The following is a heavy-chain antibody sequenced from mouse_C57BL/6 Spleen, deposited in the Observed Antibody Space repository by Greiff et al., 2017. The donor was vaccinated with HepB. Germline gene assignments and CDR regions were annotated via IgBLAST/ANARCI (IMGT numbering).Heavy chain of an antibody. V-gene: IGHV1-53*01. D-gene: IGHD2-1*01. CDR1: GYTFTSYW. J-gene: IGHJ1*03. Sequence: VQLQQSGTELVKPGASVKLSCKASGYTFTSYWMHWVKQRPGQGLEWIGNINPSNGGTNYNEKFKSKATLTVDKSSSTAYMQLSSLTSEDSAVYYCARMGGNPYWYFDVWGTGTTVTVSS. CDR3: ARMGGNPYWYFDV. CDR2: INPSNGGT.